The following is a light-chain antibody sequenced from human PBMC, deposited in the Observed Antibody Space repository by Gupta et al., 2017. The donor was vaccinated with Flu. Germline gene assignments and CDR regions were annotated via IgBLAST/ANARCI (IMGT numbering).Light chain of an antibody. CDR2: NNN. CDR1: SSDIGSHS. V-gene: IGLV1-44*01. CDR3: ATWHDSRNGWV. J-gene: IGLJ3*02. Sequence: QSMLTQPPSASGAPGQRVTISCSGSSSDIGSHSVNWYHQLPGTAPKLLTSNNNQRPSGVPDRFSGSKSGTSASLAISGLQAEDEADYFCATWHDSRNGWVFGGGTKLTVL.